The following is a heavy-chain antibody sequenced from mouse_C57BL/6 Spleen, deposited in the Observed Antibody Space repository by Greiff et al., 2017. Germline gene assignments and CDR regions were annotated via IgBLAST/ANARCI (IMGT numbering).Heavy chain of an antibody. D-gene: IGHD2-3*01. CDR2: IRNKANGYTT. Sequence: EVQGVESGGGLVQPGGSLSLSCAASGFTFTDYYMSWVRQPPGKALEWLGFIRNKANGYTTEYSASVKGRFTISRDNSQSILYRQMNALRAEDSATYYCARYRDDGYYSYAMDYWGQGTSVTVSS. J-gene: IGHJ4*01. CDR1: GFTFTDYY. CDR3: ARYRDDGYYSYAMDY. V-gene: IGHV7-3*01.